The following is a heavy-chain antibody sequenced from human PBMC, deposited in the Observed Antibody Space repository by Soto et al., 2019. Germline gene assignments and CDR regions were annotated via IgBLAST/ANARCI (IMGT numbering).Heavy chain of an antibody. D-gene: IGHD3-22*01. V-gene: IGHV4-39*01. CDR2: IFYTGRT. Sequence: SETMSLTCTVSDGSISTSSYYWGWIRQSPGKGLEWIGTIFYTGRTYYNPSLESRVTLSVDTSKNQFSLHLTSVTAADTAVYYCTRHHPHHYDSSGYFDYWGQGTLVTVSS. J-gene: IGHJ4*02. CDR3: TRHHPHHYDSSGYFDY. CDR1: DGSISTSSYY.